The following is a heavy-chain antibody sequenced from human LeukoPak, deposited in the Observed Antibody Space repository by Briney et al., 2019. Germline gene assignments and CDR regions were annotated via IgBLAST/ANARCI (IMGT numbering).Heavy chain of an antibody. V-gene: IGHV1-2*02. CDR1: GYTFTGYY. D-gene: IGHD5-18*01. CDR3: ARDFPIQIWIRIPWFDP. CDR2: INPNSGGT. Sequence: ASVKVSCKASGYTFTGYYIHWVRQAPGQGLEWMGWINPNSGGTNYAQRFQGRVTMTRDTSISTAYIELSKLTSDDTAVYYCARDFPIQIWIRIPWFDPWGQGTLVTVSS. J-gene: IGHJ5*02.